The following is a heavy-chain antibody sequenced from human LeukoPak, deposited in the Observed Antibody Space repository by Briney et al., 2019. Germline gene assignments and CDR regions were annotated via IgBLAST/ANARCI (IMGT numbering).Heavy chain of an antibody. Sequence: GGSLRLSCAASGFTVSSNYMSWVRQAPGKGLEWVSVIYSGGSTYYADSVKGRFTISRDNSKNTLYLQMNSLRAEDTAVYYCARDRRQLVQYYYYGMDVWGQGTTVTVSS. CDR1: GFTVSSNY. D-gene: IGHD6-6*01. J-gene: IGHJ6*02. V-gene: IGHV3-66*01. CDR3: ARDRRQLVQYYYYGMDV. CDR2: IYSGGST.